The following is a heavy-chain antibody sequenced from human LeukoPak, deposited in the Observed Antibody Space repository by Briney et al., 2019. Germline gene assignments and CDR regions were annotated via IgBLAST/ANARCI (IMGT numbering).Heavy chain of an antibody. J-gene: IGHJ4*02. Sequence: PGGSLRLSCAASGFTFSSYSMNWVRQAPGKGLEWVSSISSSSSYIYYADSVKGRFTISRDNSKNMLYLQMNSLRAEDTAVYYCAKGALRIGDFDYWGQGTLVTVSS. CDR1: GFTFSSYS. CDR2: ISSSSSYI. V-gene: IGHV3-21*04. D-gene: IGHD3-16*01. CDR3: AKGALRIGDFDY.